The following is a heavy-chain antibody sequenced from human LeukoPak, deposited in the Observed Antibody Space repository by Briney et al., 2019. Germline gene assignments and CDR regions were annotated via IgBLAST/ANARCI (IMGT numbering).Heavy chain of an antibody. CDR3: ARDLGNWNDFDY. V-gene: IGHV3-21*04. J-gene: IGHJ4*02. CDR1: GFTFRSYG. Sequence: PGGSLRLSCAASGFTFRSYGMTWVRQAPGKGLEWVSSISSSSSYIYYADSVKGRFTISRDNAKNSLYLQMNSLRAEDTAVYYCARDLGNWNDFDYWGQGTLVTVSS. D-gene: IGHD1-1*01. CDR2: ISSSSSYI.